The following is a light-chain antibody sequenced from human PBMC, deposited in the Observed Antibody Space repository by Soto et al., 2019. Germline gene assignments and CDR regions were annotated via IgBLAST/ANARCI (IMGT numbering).Light chain of an antibody. CDR2: AAS. CDR3: QQANSFLGIT. CDR1: QDISRW. V-gene: IGKV1-12*01. Sequence: DIQMTQSPSSVSASVGDRVTITCRASQDISRWLAWFQQKPGKAPKLLIHAASSLQSGVPSRFSGSGSGTDFTLPISSLQPEDFATYYCQQANSFLGITFGPGTKVDIK. J-gene: IGKJ3*01.